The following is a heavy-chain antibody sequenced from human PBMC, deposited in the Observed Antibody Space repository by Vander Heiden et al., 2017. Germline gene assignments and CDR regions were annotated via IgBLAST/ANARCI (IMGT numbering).Heavy chain of an antibody. V-gene: IGHV3-48*02. CDR3: ARRDYDYYYYGMDV. CDR1: GFTFSSYS. Sequence: EVRLVEYGGGLVPAGASRRVSCEPSGFTFSSYSMNWVRQAPGKGLEWVSYISSSSTTIYYADSVKGRFTISRDNAKNSLYLQMNSLRDEDTAVYYCARRDYDYYYYGMDVWGQGTTVTVSS. D-gene: IGHD3-16*01. J-gene: IGHJ6*02. CDR2: ISSSSTTI.